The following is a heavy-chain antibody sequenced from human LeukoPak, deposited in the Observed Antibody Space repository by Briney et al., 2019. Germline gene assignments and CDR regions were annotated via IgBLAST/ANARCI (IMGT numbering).Heavy chain of an antibody. CDR3: ARGGYYDSSGYFSKRDNWFDP. D-gene: IGHD3-22*01. Sequence: PGGSLRLSCAASGFTFSSYSMHWVRQAPGKGLEWVSSISSSSSYIYYADSVKGRFTISRDNAKNSLYLQMNSLRAEDTAVYYCARGGYYDSSGYFSKRDNWFDPWGQGTLVTVSS. CDR1: GFTFSSYS. CDR2: ISSSSSYI. J-gene: IGHJ5*02. V-gene: IGHV3-21*01.